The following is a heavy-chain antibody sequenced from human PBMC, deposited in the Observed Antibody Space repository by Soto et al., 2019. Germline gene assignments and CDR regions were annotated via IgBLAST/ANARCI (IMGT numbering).Heavy chain of an antibody. J-gene: IGHJ4*02. D-gene: IGHD5-12*01. CDR1: GVTFSSYS. CDR3: ARPRSHRDGYNFDY. V-gene: IGHV3-21*01. CDR2: ISSSSSYI. Sequence: PGGSLRLSCAASGVTFSSYSMNWVRQAPGKGLEWVSSISSSSSYISYADSVKGRFTISRDNAKNSLYLQMTSLRAEDTDVYYCARPRSHRDGYNFDYWGQGTLVTVSS.